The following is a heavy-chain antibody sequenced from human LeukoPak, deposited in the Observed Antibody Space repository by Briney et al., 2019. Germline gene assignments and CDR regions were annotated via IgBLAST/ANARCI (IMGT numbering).Heavy chain of an antibody. J-gene: IGHJ4*02. D-gene: IGHD6-19*01. CDR3: ARGGSSGPSYYFDY. CDR2: IGGTGGRT. V-gene: IGHV3-23*01. CDR1: GFTFSSFA. Sequence: GGSLRLSCAASGFTFSSFAVGWVRQAPGKGLEWGSSIGGTGGRTNSADSVKGRFTISRDNSKKTLYLQMNSLRAEDTAVYYCARGGSSGPSYYFDYWGQGTLVTVSS.